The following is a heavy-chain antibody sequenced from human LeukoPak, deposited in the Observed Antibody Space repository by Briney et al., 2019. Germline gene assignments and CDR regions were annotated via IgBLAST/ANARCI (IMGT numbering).Heavy chain of an antibody. Sequence: ASVKVSCKASGYTFTGYYMHWMRQAPGQGLEWMGWINLNSGGTNYAQKFQGRVTMTRDTSISTAYMELSRLRSDDTAVYYCARGSYDSSGYFGYWGQGTLVTVSS. CDR2: INLNSGGT. J-gene: IGHJ4*02. CDR1: GYTFTGYY. CDR3: ARGSYDSSGYFGY. V-gene: IGHV1-2*02. D-gene: IGHD3-22*01.